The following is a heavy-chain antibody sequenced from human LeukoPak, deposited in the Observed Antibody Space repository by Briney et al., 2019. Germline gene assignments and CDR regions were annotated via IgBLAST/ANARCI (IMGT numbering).Heavy chain of an antibody. D-gene: IGHD3-10*01. V-gene: IGHV4-39*01. J-gene: IGHJ4*02. CDR3: ARHYGP. CDR1: GFTFSSYSMN. Sequence: PGGSLRLSCAASGFTFSSYSMNWVRQAPGKGLEWIGSIYYSGSTYYNPSLKSRVTISVDTSKNQFSLKLNSVTATDTAVYYCARHYGPWGQGTLVTVSS. CDR2: IYYSGST.